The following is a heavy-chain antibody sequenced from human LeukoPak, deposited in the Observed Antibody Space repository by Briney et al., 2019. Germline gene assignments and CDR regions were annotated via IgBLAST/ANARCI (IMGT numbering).Heavy chain of an antibody. CDR1: GFNLSDYS. CDR2: ISSSSSYI. CDR3: ARVLWQQPNDAFDI. D-gene: IGHD6-13*01. Sequence: PGGSLRLSCAASGFNLSDYSINWVRQAPGKGLEWVSSISSSSSYIYYADSVKGRFTISRDNAKNSLYLQMNSLRAEDTAVYYCARVLWQQPNDAFDIWGQGTMVTVSS. V-gene: IGHV3-21*01. J-gene: IGHJ3*02.